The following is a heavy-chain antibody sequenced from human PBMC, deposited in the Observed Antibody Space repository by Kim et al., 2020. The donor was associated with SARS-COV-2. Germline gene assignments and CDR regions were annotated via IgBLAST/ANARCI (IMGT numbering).Heavy chain of an antibody. CDR2: IKQDGSEK. J-gene: IGHJ4*02. CDR3: ASDGSERPVAGTCFDY. D-gene: IGHD6-19*01. Sequence: GGSLRLSCAASGFTFSSYWMSWVRQAPGKGLEWVANIKQDGSEKYYVDSVKGRFTISRDNAKNSLYLQMNSLRAEDTAVYYCASDGSERPVAGTCFDYWGQGTLVTVSS. CDR1: GFTFSSYW. V-gene: IGHV3-7*03.